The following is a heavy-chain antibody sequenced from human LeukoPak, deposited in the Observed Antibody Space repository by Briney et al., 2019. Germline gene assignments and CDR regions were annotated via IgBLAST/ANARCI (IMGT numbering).Heavy chain of an antibody. V-gene: IGHV4-31*03. J-gene: IGHJ4*02. Sequence: SETLSLTCTVSGGSISSGGYYWSWIRQHPGKGLEGIGYIYYSGSTYYNPSLKSRVTISVDTSKNQFSLKLSSVTAADTAVYYCARGYGDRWYFDYWGQGTLVTVSS. D-gene: IGHD4-17*01. CDR3: ARGYGDRWYFDY. CDR1: GGSISSGGYY. CDR2: IYYSGST.